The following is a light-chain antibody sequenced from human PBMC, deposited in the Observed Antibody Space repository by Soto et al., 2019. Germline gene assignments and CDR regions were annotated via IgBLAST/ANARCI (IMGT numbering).Light chain of an antibody. CDR1: SSNFGAGYE. CDR3: QSFDSSLRVYV. J-gene: IGLJ1*01. V-gene: IGLV1-40*01. Sequence: QSVLTQPPSVSCAPGQRVTISCTGSSSNFGAGYEVHWYKQLPGAAPTLVIFNNLNRPSGVPERFSGSKSGTSASLVISGLQAEDEADYYCQSFDSSLRVYVFGSGTKVTVL. CDR2: NNL.